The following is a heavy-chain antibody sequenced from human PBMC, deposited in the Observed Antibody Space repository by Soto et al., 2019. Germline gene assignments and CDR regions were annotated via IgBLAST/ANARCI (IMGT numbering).Heavy chain of an antibody. D-gene: IGHD3-10*01. V-gene: IGHV3-23*01. CDR2: ISGSGGST. CDR3: AKSRTTMVRGELDY. CDR1: GFTFSSYA. J-gene: IGHJ4*02. Sequence: PGGSLRLSCAASGFTFSSYAISWVRQAPGKGLEWVSAISGSGGSTYYADSVKGRFTISRDNSKNTLYLQMNSLRAEDTAVYYCAKSRTTMVRGELDYWGQGTLVTVSS.